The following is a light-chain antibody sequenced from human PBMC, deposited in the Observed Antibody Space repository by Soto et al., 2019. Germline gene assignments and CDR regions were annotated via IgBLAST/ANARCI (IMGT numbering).Light chain of an antibody. V-gene: IGLV2-14*03. J-gene: IGLJ1*01. CDR1: SSDVGAYNF. CDR3: ASFSTNRVYV. CDR2: NVY. Sequence: QSALTQPASVSGSPGQSITISCTGTSSDVGAYNFVSWHQQHPGKAPKLMIYNVYDRPSGISYRFSGSKSGNTASLTISGLQGEDEADYYCASFSTNRVYVFGPGTKLTVL.